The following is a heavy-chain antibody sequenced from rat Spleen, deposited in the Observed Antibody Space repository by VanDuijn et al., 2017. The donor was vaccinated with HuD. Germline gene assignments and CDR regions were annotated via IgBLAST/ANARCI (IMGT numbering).Heavy chain of an antibody. D-gene: IGHD1-12*03. V-gene: IGHV2-47*01. CDR2: IWGDGST. Sequence: QVQLKESGPGLVQPSQTLSLTCTVSGLSLTSNSVSWIRQPPGKGLEWMGGIWGDGSTDYNSALKSRLSISRDTSKSQIYLKMNSLQTEDTATYYCARGNYYDGYYPFDYWGQGVMVTVSS. J-gene: IGHJ2*01. CDR1: GLSLTSNS. CDR3: ARGNYYDGYYPFDY.